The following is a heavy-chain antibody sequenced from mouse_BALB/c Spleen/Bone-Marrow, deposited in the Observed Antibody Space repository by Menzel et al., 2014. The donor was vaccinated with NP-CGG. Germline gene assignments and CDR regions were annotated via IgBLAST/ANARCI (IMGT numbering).Heavy chain of an antibody. D-gene: IGHD1-1*01. CDR2: INPYNDGT. V-gene: IGHV1-14*01. CDR3: ARSLLRADY. CDR1: GYTFTRYV. J-gene: IGHJ4*01. Sequence: EVQLQQSGPELVKPGASVKMSCKASGYTFTRYVMYWVKQKPGQGLEWIGYINPYNDGTKYNEKFKGKATLTSDKSSSTAYMELSSLSSEDSAVYYCARSLLRADYWGQGTSVTVSS.